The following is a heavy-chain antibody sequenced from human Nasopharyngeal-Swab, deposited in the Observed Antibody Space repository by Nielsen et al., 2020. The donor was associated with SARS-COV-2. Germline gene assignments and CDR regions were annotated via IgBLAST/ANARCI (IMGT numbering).Heavy chain of an antibody. CDR2: ISSSSSTI. J-gene: IGHJ4*02. Sequence: VRQAPGKGLEWVSYISSSSSTIYYTDSVEGQFTISRDNAKNSLYLQMNSLRAEDTAVYYCARDLNPSYSRAFDYWGRGTLVTVSS. CDR3: ARDLNPSYSRAFDY. V-gene: IGHV3-48*04. D-gene: IGHD6-13*01.